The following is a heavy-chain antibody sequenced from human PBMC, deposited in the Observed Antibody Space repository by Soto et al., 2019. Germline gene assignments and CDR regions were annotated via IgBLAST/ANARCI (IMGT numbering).Heavy chain of an antibody. V-gene: IGHV3-33*01. Sequence: QVQLVESGGGVVQPGRSLRLSCAASGFTFSSDGMHWVRQAPGKGLEWVAVIWYDGSNKYYADSVKGRFTISRDNSKNTLYLQMNSLRAEDTAVYYCARRGQDIYYFDYWGQGTLVTVSS. J-gene: IGHJ4*02. CDR2: IWYDGSNK. D-gene: IGHD2-15*01. CDR1: GFTFSSDG. CDR3: ARRGQDIYYFDY.